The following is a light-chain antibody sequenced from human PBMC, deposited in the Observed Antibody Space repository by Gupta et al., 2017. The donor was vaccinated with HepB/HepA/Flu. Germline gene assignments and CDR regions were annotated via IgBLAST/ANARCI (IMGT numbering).Light chain of an antibody. CDR1: SSNIGSNT. J-gene: IGLJ1*01. V-gene: IGLV1-44*01. CDR2: SNN. CDR3: AAWDDSLNGSYV. Sequence: SVLTPPPSASGPPGQRVTISCSGSSSNIGSNTVNWYQQLPGTAPKLLIYSNNQRPSGGPDRFSGSKSGTSAALAISGLQSEEEADYYCAAWDDSLNGSYVFGTGTKVTVL.